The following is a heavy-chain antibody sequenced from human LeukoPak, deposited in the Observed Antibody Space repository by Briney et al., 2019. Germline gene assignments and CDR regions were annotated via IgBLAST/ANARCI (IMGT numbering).Heavy chain of an antibody. CDR1: GFTFSTYA. D-gene: IGHD3-3*01. Sequence: GGSLRLSCAASGFTFSTYAMTWVRQAPGKGLEWVSAISNSGSSTHYADSVNGRFTVSRDNSKNTLYLQMNSLGAEDTALYYCAKGYDFWSGYYNWGQGTLVTVSS. J-gene: IGHJ4*02. V-gene: IGHV3-23*01. CDR3: AKGYDFWSGYYN. CDR2: ISNSGSST.